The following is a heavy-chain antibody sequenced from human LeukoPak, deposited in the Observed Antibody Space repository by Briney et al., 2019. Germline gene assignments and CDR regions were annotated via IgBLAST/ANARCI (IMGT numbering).Heavy chain of an antibody. CDR3: AWFGAGSGWFLN. D-gene: IGHD6-19*01. J-gene: IGHJ4*02. Sequence: SETLSPTCTVSGGSISSYYWSWIRQPPGKGLEWIGYIYYSGSTNYNPSLKSRVTISVDTSKNQFSLKLSSVTAADTAVYYCAWFGAGSGWFLNWGQGTLVTVSS. V-gene: IGHV4-59*08. CDR2: IYYSGST. CDR1: GGSISSYY.